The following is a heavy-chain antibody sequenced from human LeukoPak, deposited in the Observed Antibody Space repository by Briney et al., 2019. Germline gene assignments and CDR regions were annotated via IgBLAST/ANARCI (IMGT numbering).Heavy chain of an antibody. Sequence: PGGSLRLSCAASGFTFSSYAMSWVRQAPGKGLEWVSAISGSGGSTYYADSVKGRFTISRDNSKNTLYLQMNSLRAEDTAVYYCAKIGGELRPRLGYYYGMDVWGQGTTVTVSS. V-gene: IGHV3-23*01. CDR3: AKIGGELRPRLGYYYGMDV. J-gene: IGHJ6*02. CDR2: ISGSGGST. CDR1: GFTFSSYA. D-gene: IGHD1-26*01.